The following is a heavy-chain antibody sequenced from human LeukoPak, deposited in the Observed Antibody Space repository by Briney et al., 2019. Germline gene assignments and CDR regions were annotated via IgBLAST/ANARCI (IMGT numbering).Heavy chain of an antibody. J-gene: IGHJ4*02. V-gene: IGHV3-21*01. CDR1: GFTFSSYS. D-gene: IGHD6-19*01. CDR3: ARGIAVAGWVDY. CDR2: ISSSSSYI. Sequence: GGSLRLSCAASGFTFSSYSMNWVRQAPGKGLEWVSSISSSSSYIYYADSVKGRFTISRDNAENSLYLQMNSLRAEDTAVYYCARGIAVAGWVDYWGQGTLVTVSS.